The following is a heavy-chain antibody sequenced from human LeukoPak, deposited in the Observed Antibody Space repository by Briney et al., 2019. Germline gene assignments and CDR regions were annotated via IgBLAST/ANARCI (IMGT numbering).Heavy chain of an antibody. CDR1: GGSISSSSYY. V-gene: IGHV4-39*01. J-gene: IGHJ4*02. D-gene: IGHD2-2*02. CDR2: IYYSGST. CDR3: AGLPQYQLLYRPGIDY. Sequence: PSETLSLTCTVSGGSISSSSYYWGWIRQPPGKGLEWIGSIYYSGSTYYNPSLKSRVTISVDTSKNQFSLKLSSVTAADTAVYYCAGLPQYQLLYRPGIDYWGQGTLVTVSS.